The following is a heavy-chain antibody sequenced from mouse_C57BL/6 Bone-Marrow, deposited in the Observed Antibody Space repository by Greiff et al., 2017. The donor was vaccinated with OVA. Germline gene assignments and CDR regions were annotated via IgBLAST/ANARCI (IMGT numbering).Heavy chain of an antibody. J-gene: IGHJ3*01. V-gene: IGHV1-54*01. CDR1: GYAFTNYL. Sequence: VQLKESGAELVRPGTSVKVSCKASGYAFTNYLIEWVKQRPGQGLEWIGVINPGGGGTNYNEKFKGKATLTADKSSSTAYMQLSSLTSEDSAVYFCASGDGYYCFFAYWGQGTLVTVSA. D-gene: IGHD2-3*01. CDR3: ASGDGYYCFFAY. CDR2: INPGGGGT.